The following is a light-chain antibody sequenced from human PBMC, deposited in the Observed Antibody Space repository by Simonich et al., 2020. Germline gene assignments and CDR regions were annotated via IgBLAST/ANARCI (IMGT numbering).Light chain of an antibody. J-gene: IGLJ3*02. V-gene: IGLV1-47*01. CDR3: AAWDDSLSGWV. Sequence: QSVLTQPPSASGTPGPRVTISCSGSSSNIGSNYVYWYQQLPGTAPKLLIYRNKQRPSGGPDRFSGSKSGTSASLAISGLRSEDEADYYCAAWDDSLSGWVFGGGTKLTVL. CDR2: RNK. CDR1: SSNIGSNY.